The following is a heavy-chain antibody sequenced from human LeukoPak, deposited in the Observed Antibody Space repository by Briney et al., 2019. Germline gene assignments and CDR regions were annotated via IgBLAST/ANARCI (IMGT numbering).Heavy chain of an antibody. CDR2: ISYDGSNK. CDR1: GFTFSSYA. D-gene: IGHD6-19*01. Sequence: GRSLGLSCAASGFTFSSYAMHWVRQAPGKGLEWVAVISYDGSNKYYADSVKGRFTISRDNSKNTLYLQMNSLRAEDTAVYYCVGGPYSSGWGIYWGQGTLVTVSS. V-gene: IGHV3-30*04. J-gene: IGHJ4*02. CDR3: VGGPYSSGWGIY.